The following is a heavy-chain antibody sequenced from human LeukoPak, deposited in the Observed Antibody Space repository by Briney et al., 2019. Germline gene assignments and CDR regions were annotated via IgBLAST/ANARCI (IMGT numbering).Heavy chain of an antibody. D-gene: IGHD3-22*01. J-gene: IGHJ4*02. CDR3: ASLHGYYDSSGYSDY. CDR2: IYHSGST. V-gene: IGHV4-30-4*01. CDR1: GGSISSGDYY. Sequence: SETLSLTCTVSGGSISSGDYYWSWIRQPPGKGLEWIGEIYHSGSTNYNPSLKSRVTISVDKSKNQFSLKLSSVTAADTAVYYCASLHGYYDSSGYSDYWGQGTLVTVSS.